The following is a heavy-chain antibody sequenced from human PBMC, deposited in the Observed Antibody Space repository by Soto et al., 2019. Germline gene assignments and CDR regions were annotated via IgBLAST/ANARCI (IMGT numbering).Heavy chain of an antibody. D-gene: IGHD3-10*01. J-gene: IGHJ4*02. CDR1: GYTFTSYA. V-gene: IGHV7-4-1*02. CDR3: ARTWYYYGSGSYYPPGY. Sequence: ASVKVSCKASGYTFTSYAMNWVRQAPGQGLEWMGWINTNTGNPTYAQGFTGRFVFSLDTSVSTAYLQISSLKAEDTAVYYCARTWYYYGSGSYYPPGYWGQGTLVTVSS. CDR2: INTNTGNP.